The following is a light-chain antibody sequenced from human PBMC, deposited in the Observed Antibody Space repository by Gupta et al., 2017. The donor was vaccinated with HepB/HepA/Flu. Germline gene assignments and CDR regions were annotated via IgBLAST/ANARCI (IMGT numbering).Light chain of an antibody. V-gene: IGKV3-15*01. CDR3: QHENNCPRT. CDR1: QSVSSN. Sequence: EIVMTQSPATLSVSPGERATLSCRASQSVSSNLAWYQQKPGQAPRLLIYGASTRAHGIPARFSGSGSGTEFTLTISSRQSEDFAVYYCQHENNCPRTFGQGTKVEIK. CDR2: GAS. J-gene: IGKJ1*01.